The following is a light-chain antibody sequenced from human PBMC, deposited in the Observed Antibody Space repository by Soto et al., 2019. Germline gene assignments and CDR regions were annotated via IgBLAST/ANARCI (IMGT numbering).Light chain of an antibody. Sequence: DLQMTQSPSTLSASVGDRVTITCRASQSISSWLAWYQQKPGKAPKLLIYKASSLESGVPSRFSGSGSGTEFTLTISSLQPDDFATYYCQQYNSSPQLAFDQGTKVEIK. V-gene: IGKV1-5*03. J-gene: IGKJ1*01. CDR3: QQYNSSPQLA. CDR2: KAS. CDR1: QSISSW.